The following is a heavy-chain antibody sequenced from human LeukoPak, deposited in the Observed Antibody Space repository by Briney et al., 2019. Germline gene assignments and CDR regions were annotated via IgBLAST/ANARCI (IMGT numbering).Heavy chain of an antibody. Sequence: GGSLRLSCAASGFTFSSYSMNWVRQAPGKGLEWVSSISSSSSYIYYADSVKGRFTVSRDNAKNSLYLQMNSLRAEDTAVYYCARDWDHSSWYSQRIYYFDYWGQGTLVTVSS. J-gene: IGHJ4*02. CDR1: GFTFSSYS. CDR3: ARDWDHSSWYSQRIYYFDY. CDR2: ISSSSSYI. V-gene: IGHV3-21*01. D-gene: IGHD6-13*01.